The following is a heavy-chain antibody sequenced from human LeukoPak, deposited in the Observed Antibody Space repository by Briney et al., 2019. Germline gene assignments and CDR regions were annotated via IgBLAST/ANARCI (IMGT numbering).Heavy chain of an antibody. Sequence: GASVKLSYKASGYTFTSYNINWVRQSTGQGLEWMGWFNPNSGRTNYAQKFQGRVTMTRDTSISTAYMELSRLRSEDTAVYYCARGDDNGDYEAIDWGQGTLVTVSS. CDR3: ARGDDNGDYEAID. V-gene: IGHV1-2*02. D-gene: IGHD4-17*01. CDR1: GYTFTSYN. CDR2: FNPNSGRT. J-gene: IGHJ4*02.